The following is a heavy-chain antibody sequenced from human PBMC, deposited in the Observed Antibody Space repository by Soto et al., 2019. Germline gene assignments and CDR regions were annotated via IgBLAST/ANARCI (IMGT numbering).Heavy chain of an antibody. J-gene: IGHJ2*01. CDR1: GGSVSNASFY. D-gene: IGHD3-22*01. V-gene: IGHV4-61*03. CDR3: VRVLDSSWYADL. CDR2: IFYTGVT. Sequence: QVQLQESGPGLVKPSETLSLTCSVSGGSVSNASFYWTWIRQAPGTGLEYIGYIFYTGVTNYNPSLSRRVTISLDTSKTHFSLKLNSMTAADTAVYYCVRVLDSSWYADLWGRGTLVTVSS.